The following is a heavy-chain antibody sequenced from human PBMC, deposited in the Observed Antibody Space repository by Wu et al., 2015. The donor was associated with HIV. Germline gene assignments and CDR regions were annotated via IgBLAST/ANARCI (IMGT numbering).Heavy chain of an antibody. Sequence: QVQLQESGPGRVKPSETLSLTCTVSGASVNPYYWTWIRQSPGRGLEWIGYISYKGNTNYSPSLKGRVTISLDMTRDTSTSTVYMELSSLRSEDTAVYFCANRNRIGNMEAFDIWGQGTKVIVSS. D-gene: IGHD1-1*01. CDR1: GASVNPYY. CDR2: ISYKGNT. CDR3: ANRNRIGNMEAFDI. J-gene: IGHJ3*02. V-gene: IGHV4-59*02.